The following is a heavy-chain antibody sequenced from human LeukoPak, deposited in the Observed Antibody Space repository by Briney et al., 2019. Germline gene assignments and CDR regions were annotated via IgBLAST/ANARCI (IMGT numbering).Heavy chain of an antibody. J-gene: IGHJ6*03. Sequence: GGSLRLSCAASGFTFSNYAMSWVRQAPGKGLEWVSTFSFNGVTTYYADSAKGRFTTSRDNSKNTVYLQMNSLRAEDTAVYYCARGDGSSWYNYMDVWGKGTTVTVSS. D-gene: IGHD6-13*01. CDR2: FSFNGVTT. CDR1: GFTFSNYA. CDR3: ARGDGSSWYNYMDV. V-gene: IGHV3-23*01.